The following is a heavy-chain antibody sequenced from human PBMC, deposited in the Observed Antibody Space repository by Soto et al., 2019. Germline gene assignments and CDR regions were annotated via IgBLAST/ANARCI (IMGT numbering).Heavy chain of an antibody. CDR2: IYYSGST. Sequence: QLQLQESGPGLVKPSETLSLTCTVSGGSISSSSYYWGWIRQPPGKGLEWIGSIYYSGSTYYNPSLKSRVTISVDTSKNQSSLKLSAVTAADTAVYYCARTPRLPAAIGYFEYWGQGTLVTVSS. CDR3: ARTPRLPAAIGYFEY. D-gene: IGHD2-2*01. V-gene: IGHV4-39*01. CDR1: GGSISSSSYY. J-gene: IGHJ4*02.